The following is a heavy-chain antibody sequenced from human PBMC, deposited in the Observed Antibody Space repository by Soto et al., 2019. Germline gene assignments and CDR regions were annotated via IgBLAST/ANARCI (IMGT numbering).Heavy chain of an antibody. D-gene: IGHD2-15*01. V-gene: IGHV1-24*01. Sequence: ASVKFSCKVFGYTLTELSMHWVRQAPGKGLEWMGGFDPEDGETIYAQKFQGRVTMTEDTSTDTAYMELSSLRSEDTAVYYCATSGRGGSCYSAVYYCYGMDVWGQGTTVTVSS. J-gene: IGHJ6*02. CDR1: GYTLTELS. CDR3: ATSGRGGSCYSAVYYCYGMDV. CDR2: FDPEDGET.